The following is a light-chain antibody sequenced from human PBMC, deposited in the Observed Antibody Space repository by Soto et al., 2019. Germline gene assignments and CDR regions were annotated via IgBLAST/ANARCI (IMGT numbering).Light chain of an antibody. V-gene: IGKV3-11*01. J-gene: IGKJ1*01. Sequence: EVVLTQSPASLSLSPGDRATLSCRASQSVSSYLAWYQQKPGQAPRLVIYDASKRATGIPARFSGSGSGTDFTLTVSSLEPEDFAVYYCQQRSNWPRTFGQGTKVEIK. CDR1: QSVSSY. CDR3: QQRSNWPRT. CDR2: DAS.